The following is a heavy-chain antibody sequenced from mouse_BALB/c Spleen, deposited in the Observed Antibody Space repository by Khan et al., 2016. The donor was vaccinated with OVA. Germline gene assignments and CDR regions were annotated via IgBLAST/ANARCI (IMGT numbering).Heavy chain of an antibody. J-gene: IGHJ3*01. CDR3: ERLAYYYDSEGFAY. V-gene: IGHV5-6*01. D-gene: IGHD1-1*01. CDR2: ISTGGHYT. Sequence: EVQVVESGGDLVKPGGSLKLSCAASGFTFSTYGMSWVRQTPDKRLEWVATISTGGHYTYYPDSVKGRFTISRDNATNTLYLQMTSLKSEDTAMFYCERLAYYYDSEGFAYWGQGTLVTVSA. CDR1: GFTFSTYG.